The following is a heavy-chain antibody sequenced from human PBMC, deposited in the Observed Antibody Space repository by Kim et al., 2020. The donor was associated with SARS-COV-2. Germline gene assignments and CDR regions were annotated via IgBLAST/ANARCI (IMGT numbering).Heavy chain of an antibody. D-gene: IGHD6-19*01. J-gene: IGHJ4*02. CDR1: GGSISSGGYS. CDR3: ARATYDSAVAGNGRYYFDY. CDR2: FYHSGST. Sequence: SETLSLTCAVSGGSISSGGYSWSWIRQPPGKGLEWIGYFYHSGSTYYNPSLKSRVTISVDRSKNQFSLKLSSVTAADTAVYYCARATYDSAVAGNGRYYFDYWGQGTLVTVSS. V-gene: IGHV4-30-2*01.